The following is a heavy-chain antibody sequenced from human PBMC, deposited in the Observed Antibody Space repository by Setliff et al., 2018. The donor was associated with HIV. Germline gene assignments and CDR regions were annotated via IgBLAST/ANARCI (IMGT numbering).Heavy chain of an antibody. V-gene: IGHV1-69*05. Sequence: KVSCKASGGTFSSYAISWVRQAPGQGLEWMGGIIPIFGTANYAQKFQGRVTITTDESTSTAYMELSSLRSEDTAVYYCASGWGATVTLGYNWFDPWGQGTLVTVSS. J-gene: IGHJ5*02. CDR2: IIPIFGTA. CDR3: ASGWGATVTLGYNWFDP. CDR1: GGTFSSYA. D-gene: IGHD4-17*01.